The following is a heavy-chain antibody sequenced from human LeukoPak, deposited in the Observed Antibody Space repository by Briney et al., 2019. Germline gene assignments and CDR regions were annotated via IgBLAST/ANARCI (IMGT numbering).Heavy chain of an antibody. J-gene: IGHJ4*02. V-gene: IGHV4-61*01. CDR3: AREYSGFDY. Sequence: SETLSLTCTVPGDPISSNSNYKWSWIRQPPGKGLEWIGYIYYHGSTDYNPSLKSRVTFSVDTSKNQFSLKLRSVTAADTAVYYCAREYSGFDYWGQGTLVTVSS. D-gene: IGHD6-13*01. CDR1: GDPISSNSNYK. CDR2: IYYHGST.